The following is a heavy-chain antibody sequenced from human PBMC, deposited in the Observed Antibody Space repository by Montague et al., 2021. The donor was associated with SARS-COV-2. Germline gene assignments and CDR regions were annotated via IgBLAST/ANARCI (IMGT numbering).Heavy chain of an antibody. Sequence: SETLSLTCSASGGSFSSGDSYWGWLRRSPGKGLEWIGDLHYAGSAYYNPSLRSRVTISADTSKNQFSLKLNSVTAADTAVYYCVAKYNGNWYYFDYWGQGTLVTVSS. V-gene: IGHV4-39*01. CDR1: GGSFSSGDSY. CDR2: LHYAGSA. CDR3: VAKYNGNWYYFDY. D-gene: IGHD6-13*01. J-gene: IGHJ4*02.